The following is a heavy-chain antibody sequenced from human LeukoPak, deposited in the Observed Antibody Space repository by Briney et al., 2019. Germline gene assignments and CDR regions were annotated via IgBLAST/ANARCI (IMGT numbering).Heavy chain of an antibody. CDR2: ISYDGSNK. D-gene: IGHD1-26*01. Sequence: GGSLRLSCAASGFTFSSYGMHWVRQAPGKGLEWVAVISYDGSNKYYADSVKGRFTISRDNSKNTLYLQMNSLRAEDTAVYYCAKDHGGSYYDWAFDIWGQGTMVTVSS. CDR3: AKDHGGSYYDWAFDI. J-gene: IGHJ3*02. V-gene: IGHV3-30*18. CDR1: GFTFSSYG.